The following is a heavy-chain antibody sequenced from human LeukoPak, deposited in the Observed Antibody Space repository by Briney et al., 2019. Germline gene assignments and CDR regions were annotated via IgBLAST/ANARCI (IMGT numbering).Heavy chain of an antibody. J-gene: IGHJ5*02. CDR2: IYPTGST. CDR1: GGSITSNY. CDR3: AKDPSGTRGWFDP. D-gene: IGHD2-2*01. V-gene: IGHV4-4*07. Sequence: SETLSLTCTVSGGSITSNYRSWIRQPAGKGLEWIGHIYPTGSTNYNPSLKSRVTMSVDTSKNQFSLKLTSVTAADTAVYYCAKDPSGTRGWFDPWGQGTLVTVSS.